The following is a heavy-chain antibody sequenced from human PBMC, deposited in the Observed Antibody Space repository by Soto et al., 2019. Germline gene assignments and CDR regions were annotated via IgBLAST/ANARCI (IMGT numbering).Heavy chain of an antibody. CDR2: LSGSGGST. V-gene: IGHV3-23*01. Sequence: EVQLLESGGGLVQPGGSLRLSCAASGFTFSSYAMSWVRQAPGKGLEWVSALSGSGGSTYYADSVKGRFTISRDKSKHTLYLQMNSLTAEDTAVYYCAKDQNYAFWSGPISDEYFQHWGQGTLVTVSS. CDR1: GFTFSSYA. D-gene: IGHD3-3*01. J-gene: IGHJ1*01. CDR3: AKDQNYAFWSGPISDEYFQH.